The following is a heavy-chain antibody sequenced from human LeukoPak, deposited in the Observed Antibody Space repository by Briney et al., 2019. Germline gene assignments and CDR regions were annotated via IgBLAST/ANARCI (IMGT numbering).Heavy chain of an antibody. D-gene: IGHD3-22*01. CDR1: GYTFTSYG. J-gene: IGHJ3*02. CDR2: ISAYNGNT. CDR3: ARDSSGPPRRGRNAFDI. Sequence: GASVKVSCKASGYTFTSYGISWVRQAPGQGLEWMGWISAYNGNTNYAQKLQGRVTMTTDTCTSTAYMELRSLRSDDTAVYYCARDSSGPPRRGRNAFDIWGQGTMVTVSS. V-gene: IGHV1-18*01.